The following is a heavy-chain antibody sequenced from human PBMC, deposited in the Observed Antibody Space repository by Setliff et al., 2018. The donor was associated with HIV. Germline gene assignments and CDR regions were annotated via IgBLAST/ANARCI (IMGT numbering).Heavy chain of an antibody. Sequence: ASVKVSCKASGYTFTNYNIHWVRQAPGQGLEWMGIINPSGGSTNYAQKFQGRVTMTRDTSTSTVYMELSSLRSEDTAVYYCARDRARAGSGYHNCFDYWGQGTLVTVSS. D-gene: IGHD5-12*01. CDR1: GYTFTNYN. V-gene: IGHV1-46*01. CDR3: ARDRARAGSGYHNCFDY. J-gene: IGHJ4*02. CDR2: INPSGGST.